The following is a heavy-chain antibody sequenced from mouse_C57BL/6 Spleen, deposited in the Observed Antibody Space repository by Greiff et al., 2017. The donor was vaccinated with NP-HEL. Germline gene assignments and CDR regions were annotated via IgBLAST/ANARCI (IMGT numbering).Heavy chain of an antibody. D-gene: IGHD1-1*01. CDR2: IDPSDSYT. V-gene: IGHV1-69*01. Sequence: QVQLQQPGAELVMPGASVKLSCKASGYTFTSYWMHWVKQRPGQGLAWIGEIDPSDSYTNYNQKFKGKSTLTVDKSSSTAYMQLSSLTSEDSAVYYCARTYGSSSPFDYWGQGTTLTVSS. CDR1: GYTFTSYW. CDR3: ARTYGSSSPFDY. J-gene: IGHJ2*01.